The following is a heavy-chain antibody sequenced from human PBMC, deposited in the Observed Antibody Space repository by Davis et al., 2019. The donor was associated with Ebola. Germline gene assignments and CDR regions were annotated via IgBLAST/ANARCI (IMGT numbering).Heavy chain of an antibody. Sequence: GSLRLSCAASGFTFTSYAMSWVRQAPGKGLEWVSAISGSGGSTYYADPVKGRFTISRDNSKNTLYLQMNSLRAEDTAIYYCAKDKNYDFWSGYPHDAFDIWGQGTMVTVSS. CDR3: AKDKNYDFWSGYPHDAFDI. D-gene: IGHD3-3*01. CDR1: GFTFTSYA. CDR2: ISGSGGST. V-gene: IGHV3-23*01. J-gene: IGHJ3*02.